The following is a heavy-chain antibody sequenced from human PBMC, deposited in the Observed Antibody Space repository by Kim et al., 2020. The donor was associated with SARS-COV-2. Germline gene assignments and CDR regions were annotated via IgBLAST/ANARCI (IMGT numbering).Heavy chain of an antibody. CDR3: ASRRRQFDY. Sequence: GTANYAQKFQGRVTITADEATSTAYMELSSRRSEDTAVYYCASRRRQFDYWGQGTLVTVSS. J-gene: IGHJ4*02. V-gene: IGHV1-69*01. CDR2: GTA.